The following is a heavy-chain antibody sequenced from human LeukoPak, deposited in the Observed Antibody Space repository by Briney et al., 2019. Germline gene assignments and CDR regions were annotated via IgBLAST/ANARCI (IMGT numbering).Heavy chain of an antibody. D-gene: IGHD6-19*01. V-gene: IGHV1-18*01. CDR3: ARGLQENLAWLTAFSAFDI. CDR2: ISAYNGNT. Sequence: ASVKVSCKASGYTFTSYGISWVRQAPGQGLECMGWISAYNGNTNYAQKLQGRVTMTTDTSTSTAYMELRSLRSDDTAVYYCARGLQENLAWLTAFSAFDIWGQGTMVTVSS. J-gene: IGHJ3*02. CDR1: GYTFTSYG.